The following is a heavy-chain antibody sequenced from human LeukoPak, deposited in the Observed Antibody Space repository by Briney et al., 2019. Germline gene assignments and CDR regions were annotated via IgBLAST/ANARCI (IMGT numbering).Heavy chain of an antibody. J-gene: IGHJ4*02. V-gene: IGHV4-4*07. Sequence: SETLSLTCTVSGGSISSYYWSWIRQPAGKGLEWIGRMYTSGSTHYNPPLKSRVTISVDKSKNQFSLELSSVTAADTAVYYCARDRDSTSSRFDYWGQGTLVTVSS. D-gene: IGHD6-6*01. CDR2: MYTSGST. CDR1: GGSISSYY. CDR3: ARDRDSTSSRFDY.